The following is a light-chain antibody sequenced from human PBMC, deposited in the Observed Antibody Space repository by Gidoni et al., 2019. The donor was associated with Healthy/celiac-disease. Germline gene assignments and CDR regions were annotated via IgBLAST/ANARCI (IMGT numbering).Light chain of an antibody. V-gene: IGLV1-40*01. CDR2: VNS. J-gene: IGLJ1*01. CDR3: QSYDSSPHYV. CDR1: SSNIGAGYD. Sequence: QSVLTQPPSVSGAPGQRVTISCTGSSSNIGAGYDVHWYQQRPGTAPKLLIYVNSNRPSGVPDRFSGSKSGTSASLAITGLQAEDEADYYCQSYDSSPHYVFGTGTKVTVL.